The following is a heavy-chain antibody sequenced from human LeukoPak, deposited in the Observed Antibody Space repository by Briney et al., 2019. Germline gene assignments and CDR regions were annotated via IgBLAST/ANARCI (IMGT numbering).Heavy chain of an antibody. CDR2: INPNSGGT. V-gene: IGHV1-2*02. D-gene: IGHD3-3*01. Sequence: ASVKVSFKASGYTFTGYYMHWVRQAPGQGLEWMGWINPNSGGTNYAQKFQGRVTMTSDTSISTAYMEMSRLRSDDTAVYYCARDLGYYDFWSGYYPYDWFDPWGQGTLVTVSS. CDR1: GYTFTGYY. J-gene: IGHJ5*02. CDR3: ARDLGYYDFWSGYYPYDWFDP.